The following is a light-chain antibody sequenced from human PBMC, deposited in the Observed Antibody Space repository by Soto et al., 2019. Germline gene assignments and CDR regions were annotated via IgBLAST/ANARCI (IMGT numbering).Light chain of an antibody. CDR2: GNS. Sequence: QSVLTQPPSVSGAPGQRVTISCTGSSSNIGAGYDVHWYQQLPGTAPKLLIYGNSNRPSGVPDRXSGSKSGTSASLAITGLQAEDEADYYCQSYDSSLSGYVFGTGTKLTVL. V-gene: IGLV1-40*01. CDR3: QSYDSSLSGYV. J-gene: IGLJ1*01. CDR1: SSNIGAGYD.